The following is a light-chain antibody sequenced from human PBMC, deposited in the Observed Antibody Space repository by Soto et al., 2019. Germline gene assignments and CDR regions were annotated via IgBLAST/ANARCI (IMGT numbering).Light chain of an antibody. Sequence: QSALTQPRSVSGSPGQSITISCSGTIRDIGGYNFISWYQQHPGTAPKIIIYDVSKRPSGVPNRFSGSTSGNTASLTISGLQAEDEAFYCCCSYAGSNTLVFGGGTKLTVL. V-gene: IGLV2-11*01. CDR2: DVS. CDR1: IRDIGGYNF. CDR3: CSYAGSNTLV. J-gene: IGLJ2*01.